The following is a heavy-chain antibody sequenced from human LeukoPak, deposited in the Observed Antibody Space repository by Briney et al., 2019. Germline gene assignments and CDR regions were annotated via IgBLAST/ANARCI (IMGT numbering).Heavy chain of an antibody. Sequence: GGSLRLSCAASGFTFSSYAMSWVRQAPGKGLEWVSAISGSGGSTYYADSVKGRFTISRDNSKNTLYLQMSSLRAEDTAVYYCAKDRGLGYCSGGSCYGVHWGQGTLVTVSS. CDR1: GFTFSSYA. V-gene: IGHV3-23*01. J-gene: IGHJ4*02. D-gene: IGHD2-15*01. CDR3: AKDRGLGYCSGGSCYGVH. CDR2: ISGSGGST.